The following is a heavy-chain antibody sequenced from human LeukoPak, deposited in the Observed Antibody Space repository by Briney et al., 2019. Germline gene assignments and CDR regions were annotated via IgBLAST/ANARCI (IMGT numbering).Heavy chain of an antibody. CDR3: ARGQWLVSYYFDS. D-gene: IGHD6-19*01. V-gene: IGHV1-8*01. Sequence: GASVTVSCKASGYTFTSYDINWVRQAAGQGLEWMGWMNPNSGNKGYAQKFQGRVTMTRNTSISTAYVELSSLRSEDTAVYYCARGQWLVSYYFDSWGQGTLVTVSS. CDR1: GYTFTSYD. CDR2: MNPNSGNK. J-gene: IGHJ4*02.